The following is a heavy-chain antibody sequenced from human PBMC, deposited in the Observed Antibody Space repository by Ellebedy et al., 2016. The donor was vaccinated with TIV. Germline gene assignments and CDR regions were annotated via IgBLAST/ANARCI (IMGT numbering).Heavy chain of an antibody. CDR1: GFTFSSYA. CDR3: AKGAREDYGDYGKYYYYGMDV. J-gene: IGHJ6*02. Sequence: GESLKISXAASGFTFSSYAMSWVRQAPGKGLEWVSGISGSGGSTYYADSVKGRFTISRDNSKNTLYLQMNSLRAEDTAVYYCAKGAREDYGDYGKYYYYGMDVWGQGTTVTVSS. V-gene: IGHV3-23*01. CDR2: ISGSGGST. D-gene: IGHD4-17*01.